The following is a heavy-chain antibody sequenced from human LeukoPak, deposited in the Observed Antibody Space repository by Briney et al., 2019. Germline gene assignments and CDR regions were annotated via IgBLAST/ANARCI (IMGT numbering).Heavy chain of an antibody. CDR2: IKQDGSEK. Sequence: GGSLRLSCAASGFIFSNYGMHWVRQAPGKGLEGVANIKQDGSEKSYVDSVKGRFTISRDNAKNSLYLQMNSLRAEDTAVYYCARDRWSLLYYYGMDVWGQGTTVTVSS. CDR3: ARDRWSLLYYYGMDV. V-gene: IGHV3-7*05. J-gene: IGHJ6*02. D-gene: IGHD4-23*01. CDR1: GFIFSNYG.